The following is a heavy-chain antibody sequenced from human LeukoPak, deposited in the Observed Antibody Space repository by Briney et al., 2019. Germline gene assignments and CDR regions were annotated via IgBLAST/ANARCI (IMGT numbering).Heavy chain of an antibody. D-gene: IGHD6-6*01. CDR3: ARGGSSSSSRDDWFDP. J-gene: IGHJ5*02. CDR2: INPDSGGT. CDR1: GYTFTDCY. V-gene: IGHV1-2*02. Sequence: ASVKISCKASGYTFTDCYLHWVRQAPGQGLEWMGWINPDSGGTNYARKFQGRVTMTRDTSISTAYLELSRLTFDDTAMYYCARGGSSSSSRDDWFDPWGQGTLVTVS.